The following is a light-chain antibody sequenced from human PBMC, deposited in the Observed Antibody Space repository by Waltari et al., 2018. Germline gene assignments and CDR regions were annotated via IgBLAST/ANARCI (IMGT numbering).Light chain of an antibody. CDR2: GDN. CDR3: ASWDDSLNGPV. CDR1: TSDIGTNT. J-gene: IGLJ2*01. Sequence: QSVLTQPPSASATPGQRVTISCSGGTSDIGTNTVNWHQQVPGTAPKLLIYGDNLRPSGVPDRFSGSKSGTSASLAISGLQSEDEADYYCASWDDSLNGPVFGGGTKLTVL. V-gene: IGLV1-44*01.